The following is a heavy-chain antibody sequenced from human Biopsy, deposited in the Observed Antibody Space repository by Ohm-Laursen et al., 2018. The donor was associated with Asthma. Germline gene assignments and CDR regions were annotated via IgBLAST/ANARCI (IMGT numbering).Heavy chain of an antibody. Sequence: SLRLSCAASGFTFSDYYMTWIRQAPGKGLEWVSSISSSSSTNYADSVKGRFTISRDNAQNSLYLQMNSPRAEDTAVYYCARTFHFWSPYHAEHYQLWGQGTLVTVSS. CDR3: ARTFHFWSPYHAEHYQL. CDR2: ISSSSST. J-gene: IGHJ1*01. V-gene: IGHV3-69-1*01. D-gene: IGHD3-3*02. CDR1: GFTFSDYY.